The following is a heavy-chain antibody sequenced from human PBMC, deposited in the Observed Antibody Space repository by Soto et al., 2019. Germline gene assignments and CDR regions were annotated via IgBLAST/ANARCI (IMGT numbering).Heavy chain of an antibody. CDR1: GYTFTSYY. J-gene: IGHJ4*02. D-gene: IGHD3-9*01. CDR3: ARGLGLGDY. V-gene: IGHV1-46*01. CDR2: INPNGGST. Sequence: QVQLVQSGAEVKKPGASVKLSCKAAGYTFTSYYRHWVRQAPGQGLEWIGIINPNGGSTNYAHNFQGIPTVTRDTSTATVYMELGALPSEDTAVYYCARGLGLGDYWGQGTLVTVSS.